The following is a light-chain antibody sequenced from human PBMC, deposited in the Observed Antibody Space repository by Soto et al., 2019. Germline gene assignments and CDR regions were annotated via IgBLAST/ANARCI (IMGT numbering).Light chain of an antibody. V-gene: IGKV3D-15*01. CDR2: GAS. Sequence: ESVLTQSPGTLSLSPGERATLSCRASQSVSSNYLAWYQQKPGQAPRLLIYGASTRATGIPDRFSGSGSGTEFTLTISSLQSEDFAVYYCQQYNNWPRTFGQGTKVDIK. CDR1: QSVSSN. CDR3: QQYNNWPRT. J-gene: IGKJ1*01.